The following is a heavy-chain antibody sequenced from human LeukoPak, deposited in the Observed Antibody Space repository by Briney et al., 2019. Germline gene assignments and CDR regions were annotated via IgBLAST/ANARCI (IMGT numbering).Heavy chain of an antibody. Sequence: SETLSLTCAVYGGSFSGYYWSWIRQPPGKGLEWIGEINHSGSTNYNPSLKSRVTISVDTSKNQFSLKLSSVTAADTAVYYCARGSRIAVALFDYWGQGTLVTVSS. V-gene: IGHV4-34*01. CDR3: ARGSRIAVALFDY. CDR1: GGSFSGYY. D-gene: IGHD6-19*01. CDR2: INHSGST. J-gene: IGHJ4*02.